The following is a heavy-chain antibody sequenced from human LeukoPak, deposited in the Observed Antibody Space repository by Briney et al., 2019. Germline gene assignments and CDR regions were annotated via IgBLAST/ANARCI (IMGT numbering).Heavy chain of an antibody. V-gene: IGHV4-30-2*01. CDR2: IYHSGST. CDR1: GGSISSGGYY. CDR3: ARDGSSSSGAFDI. D-gene: IGHD6-6*01. Sequence: SGTLSLTCAVSGGSISSGGYYWSWIRQPPGKGLEWIGYIYHSGSTYYNPSLKSRVTISVDRSKNQFSLKLSSVTAADTAVYYCARDGSSSSGAFDIWGQGTMVTVSS. J-gene: IGHJ3*02.